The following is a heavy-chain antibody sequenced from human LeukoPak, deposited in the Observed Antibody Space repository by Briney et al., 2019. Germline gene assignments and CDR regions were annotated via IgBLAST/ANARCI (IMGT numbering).Heavy chain of an antibody. Sequence: GGSLRLSCAASGFSFSSFSMNWVRQAPGKGLEWVSYISGGSSFTYYVDSVKGRFTISRDNAKNSLYLQMNSLRAEDTAVYYCARSQQKRNFDYWGQGTLVTVSS. V-gene: IGHV3-21*01. CDR2: ISGGSSFT. J-gene: IGHJ4*02. D-gene: IGHD1-14*01. CDR3: ARSQQKRNFDY. CDR1: GFSFSSFS.